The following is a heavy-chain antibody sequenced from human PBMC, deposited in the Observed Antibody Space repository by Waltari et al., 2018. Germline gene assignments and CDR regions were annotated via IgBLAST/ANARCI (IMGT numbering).Heavy chain of an antibody. CDR2: YYSGST. CDR1: TGSIRSYY. D-gene: IGHD6-13*01. Sequence: QWQLQESGPGLVKPSETLSLTCTVSTGSIRSYYWTWIRQPPGKGLGWIGYYSGSTNYNPSLKSRVTISIDTARNQFSLRLSSVTAADTAVYYCATYSSTWDYFQHWGQGTLVTVSS. J-gene: IGHJ1*01. V-gene: IGHV4-59*13. CDR3: ATYSSTWDYFQH.